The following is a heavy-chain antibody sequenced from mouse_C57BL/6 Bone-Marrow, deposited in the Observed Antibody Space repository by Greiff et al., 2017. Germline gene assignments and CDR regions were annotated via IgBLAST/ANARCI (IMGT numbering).Heavy chain of an antibody. CDR1: GYTFTSYG. V-gene: IGHV1-81*01. CDR2: IYPRSGNT. CDR3: ARKEIYYGNYYFDY. D-gene: IGHD2-1*01. Sequence: VQLQQSGAELARPGASVKLSCKASGYTFTSYGISWVKQRTGQGLEWIGEIYPRSGNTYYNEKFKGKATLTADKSSSTAYMELRSLTSEDSAVYFCARKEIYYGNYYFDYWGQGTTLTVSS. J-gene: IGHJ2*01.